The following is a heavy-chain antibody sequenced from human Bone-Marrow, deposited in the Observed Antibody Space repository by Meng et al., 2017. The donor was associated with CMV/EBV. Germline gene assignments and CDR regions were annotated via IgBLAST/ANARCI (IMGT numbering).Heavy chain of an antibody. J-gene: IGHJ4*02. CDR1: GNTITSYD. D-gene: IGHD2-8*02. V-gene: IGHV1-2*02. CDR2: INPNENT. Sequence: QRVRSGAERHKPGASVTLSCNAAGNTITSYDRSWVRQAPGQWLEWSGWINPNENTNYTPTLQSRVTMSRHMSINPVYMELSRLTSEDTAVYYCARRGRWCRFDYWGLGTLVTVSS. CDR3: ARRGRWCRFDY.